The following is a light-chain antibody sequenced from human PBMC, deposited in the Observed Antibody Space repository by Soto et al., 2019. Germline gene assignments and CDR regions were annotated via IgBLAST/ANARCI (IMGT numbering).Light chain of an antibody. CDR3: SSYTSSSTLVV. Sequence: QSALTQPASVSGSPGQSITISCTGTSSDVGTYKYVSWYQQHPGKAPELMIYAVSNRPSGVSNRFSGSKSGNTASLTISGLQAEDEADYYCSSYTSSSTLVVFGTGTKLTVL. CDR2: AVS. V-gene: IGLV2-14*01. CDR1: SSDVGTYKY. J-gene: IGLJ1*01.